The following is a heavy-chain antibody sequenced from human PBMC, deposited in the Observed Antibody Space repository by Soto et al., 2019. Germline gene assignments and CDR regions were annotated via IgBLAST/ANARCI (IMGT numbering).Heavy chain of an antibody. D-gene: IGHD3-10*01. CDR1: SGIVSGYY. V-gene: IGHV4-34*01. CDR3: ARGIREVATRHLQHSYYYSGMDV. CDR2: INHSGST. Sequence: NPSERMALTCAVYSGIVSGYYGSWIRQHPGKGLEWIGEINHSGSTNYNPSLKSRVTISVDTSKNQFSLKLSSVTAADTAVYYCARGIREVATRHLQHSYYYSGMDVWGQGTTVTVSS. J-gene: IGHJ6*02.